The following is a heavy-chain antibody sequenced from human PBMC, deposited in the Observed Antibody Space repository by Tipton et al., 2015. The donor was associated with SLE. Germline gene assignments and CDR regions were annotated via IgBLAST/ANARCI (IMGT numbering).Heavy chain of an antibody. D-gene: IGHD3-22*01. CDR2: ANRHEGT. V-gene: IGHV4-59*13. Sequence: TLSLTCTVSGGSISNYYWNWIRQSPGTGLEWIGYANRHEGTKNKSPLERRVTISLDTSRSQFSLRLSSVTAADTAVYYCAGDASGSYYDRGGYYQLANRHFDLWGRGILVSVSS. CDR1: GGSISNYY. J-gene: IGHJ4*02. CDR3: AGDASGSYYDRGGYYQLANRHFDL.